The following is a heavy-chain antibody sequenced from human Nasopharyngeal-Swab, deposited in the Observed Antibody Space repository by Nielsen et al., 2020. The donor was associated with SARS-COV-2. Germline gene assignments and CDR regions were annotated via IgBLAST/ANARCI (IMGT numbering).Heavy chain of an antibody. J-gene: IGHJ6*02. V-gene: IGHV3-30*03. CDR2: ISYDGSNK. D-gene: IGHD6-19*01. CDR3: AREGEDSSGWYEWGNYYYGMDV. CDR1: GFTFSSYA. Sequence: GSLRLSCAASGFTFSSYAMSWVRQAPGKGLEWVAVISYDGSNKYYADSVKGRFTISRDNSKNTLYLQMNSLRAEDTAVYYCAREGEDSSGWYEWGNYYYGMDVWGQGTTVTVSS.